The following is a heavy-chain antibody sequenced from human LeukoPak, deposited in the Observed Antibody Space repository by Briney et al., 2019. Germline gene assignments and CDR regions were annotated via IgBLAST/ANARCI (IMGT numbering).Heavy chain of an antibody. V-gene: IGHV3-23*01. CDR1: GFIFSNYA. CDR2: ICGSFGCT. Sequence: GGSLRLSCAASGFIFSNYAMNWVRQAPGKGLEWVSTICGSFGCTYYADSVKGRFTISRDNSKNTLYLQMNSLRAEDTAVYYCAKRRHREWLRLRGNYYFDYWGQGTLVTVSS. CDR3: AKRRHREWLRLRGNYYFDY. J-gene: IGHJ4*02. D-gene: IGHD5-12*01.